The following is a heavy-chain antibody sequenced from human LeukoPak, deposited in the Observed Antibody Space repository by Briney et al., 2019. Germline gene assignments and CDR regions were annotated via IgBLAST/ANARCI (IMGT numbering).Heavy chain of an antibody. D-gene: IGHD6-19*01. J-gene: IGHJ4*02. Sequence: SETLSLTCTVSGGSMSPYHWGWIRQPPGKGLEWTGYIYYSGSTNYSPSLNSRVTISVDTSKNQFSLRLSSVTAADTAIYYCARAVSGRFDYWGQGTLVTVSS. CDR1: GGSMSPYH. CDR3: ARAVSGRFDY. CDR2: IYYSGST. V-gene: IGHV4-59*08.